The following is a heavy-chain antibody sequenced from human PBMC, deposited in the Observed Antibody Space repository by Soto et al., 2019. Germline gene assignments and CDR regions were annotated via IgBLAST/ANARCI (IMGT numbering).Heavy chain of an antibody. J-gene: IGHJ4*02. CDR1: GGSIYRSGYY. CDR2: IDYNGVT. CDR3: ARGPRVAARQVSLDY. D-gene: IGHD6-6*01. Sequence: SETLSLTCTVSGGSIYRSGYYWGWIRQPPGRGLEWIGNIDYNGVTYSNPSLKSRVTISRDTSKNQFSLKLTSVTAADTALYYCARGPRVAARQVSLDYWGQGTLVTVSS. V-gene: IGHV4-39*01.